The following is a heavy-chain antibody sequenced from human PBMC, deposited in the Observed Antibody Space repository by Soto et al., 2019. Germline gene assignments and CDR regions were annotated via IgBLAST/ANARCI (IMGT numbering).Heavy chain of an antibody. CDR1: GGTFSSYA. D-gene: IGHD2-2*01. V-gene: IGHV1-69*13. J-gene: IGHJ4*02. Sequence: SVKVSCEASGGTFSSYAISWVLQAPGQGLEWMGGIIPIFGTANYAQKFQGRVTITADESTSTAYMELSSLRSEDTAVYYCARDLDCSSTSCSGHYWGQGTLVTVSS. CDR2: IIPIFGTA. CDR3: ARDLDCSSTSCSGHY.